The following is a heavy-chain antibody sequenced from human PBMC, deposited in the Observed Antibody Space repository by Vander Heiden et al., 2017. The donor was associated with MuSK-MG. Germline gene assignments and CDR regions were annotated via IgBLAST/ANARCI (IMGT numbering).Heavy chain of an antibody. CDR2: IIPIFGTA. J-gene: IGHJ6*03. D-gene: IGHD5-18*01. V-gene: IGHV1-69*12. CDR3: ARGNPDTAMADYYYYYMDV. CDR1: GGPFSSYA. Sequence: QVQLVQSGAEVKKPGSSVKVSCKASGGPFSSYAISWVRQAPGQGLEWMGGIIPIFGTANYAQKFQGRVTITADESTSTAYMELSSLRSEDTAVYYCARGNPDTAMADYYYYYMDVWGKGTTVTVSS.